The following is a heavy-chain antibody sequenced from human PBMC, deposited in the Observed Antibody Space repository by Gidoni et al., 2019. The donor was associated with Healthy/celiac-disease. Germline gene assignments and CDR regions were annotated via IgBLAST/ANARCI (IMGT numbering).Heavy chain of an antibody. CDR3: ARYCSSTSCYEFDY. V-gene: IGHV4-39*01. J-gene: IGHJ4*02. CDR1: GGSISSSSYY. CDR2: IYYSGST. D-gene: IGHD2-2*01. Sequence: QLQLQAAGPGPEKPSVTVSPAGTVPGGSISSSSYYWGWIRQPPGKGLEWIGSIYYSGSTYYNPSLKSRVTISVDTSKNQFSLKLSSVTAADTAVYYCARYCSSTSCYEFDYWGQGTLVTVSS.